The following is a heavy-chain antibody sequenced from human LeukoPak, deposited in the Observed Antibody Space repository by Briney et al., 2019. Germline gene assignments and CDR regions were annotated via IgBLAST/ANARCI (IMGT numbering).Heavy chain of an antibody. J-gene: IGHJ4*02. CDR2: IYSGSST. V-gene: IGHV3-66*01. CDR3: ARDWNFAIDY. D-gene: IGHD1-7*01. CDR1: GFTVSSNY. Sequence: GGSLRLSCAASGFTVSSNYMSWVRQAPGKGLEWVSVIYSGSSTYYADTVKGRFSISRDNSKNTLYLQMNSLRAEDTAVYHCARDWNFAIDYWGQGTLVTVSS.